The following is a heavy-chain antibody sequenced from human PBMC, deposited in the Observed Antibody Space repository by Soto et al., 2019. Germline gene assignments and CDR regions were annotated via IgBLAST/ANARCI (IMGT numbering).Heavy chain of an antibody. J-gene: IGHJ4*02. CDR2: IKQDGSEK. D-gene: IGHD1-26*01. Sequence: GGSLRLSCAASGFTFSSYWMSWVRQAPGKGLEWVANIKQDGSEKYYVDSVKGRFTISRDNAKNSLYLQMNSLRAEDTAVYYCATLCSEYSGSYYFDYWGQGTLVTVPQ. CDR1: GFTFSSYW. V-gene: IGHV3-7*01. CDR3: ATLCSEYSGSYYFDY.